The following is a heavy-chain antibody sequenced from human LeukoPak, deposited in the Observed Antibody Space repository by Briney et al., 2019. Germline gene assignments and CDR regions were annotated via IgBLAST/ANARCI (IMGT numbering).Heavy chain of an antibody. D-gene: IGHD1-26*01. V-gene: IGHV3-11*01. J-gene: IGHJ4*02. CDR3: ARIFTGAPHY. CDR1: GFTFSDYY. Sequence: PGGSLRLSCAASGFTFSDYYVSWIRQARGKGREWVSYISSSGSTISYADSVKGRFNLSRDNAKTSLYLQLNSLRAEDTAVYYCARIFTGAPHYWGQGTLVPVPS. CDR2: ISSSGSTI.